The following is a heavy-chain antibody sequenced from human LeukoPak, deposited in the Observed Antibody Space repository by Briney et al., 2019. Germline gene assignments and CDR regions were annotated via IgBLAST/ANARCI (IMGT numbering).Heavy chain of an antibody. CDR3: AKDSGGWFKY. Sequence: GRSLILSCAASGFTFDDYAMHWVRQAPGKGLEWVSGISWNSGSIGYADSVKGRFTISRDNANNSLYLQMNSLRAEDTALYYCAKDSGGWFKYWGQGTLVTVSS. J-gene: IGHJ1*01. D-gene: IGHD6-19*01. CDR2: ISWNSGSI. V-gene: IGHV3-9*01. CDR1: GFTFDDYA.